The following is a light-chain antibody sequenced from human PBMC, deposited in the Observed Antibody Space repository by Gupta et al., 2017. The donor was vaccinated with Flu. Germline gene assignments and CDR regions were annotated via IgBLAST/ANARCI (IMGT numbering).Light chain of an antibody. CDR1: QSISNW. Sequence: PSTLSASVGDRVTITCRASQSISNWLAWYQQKPGKAPKLLIYKASTLESGVPSRFSGSGSGTEFTLTISSLQPDDFATYYGQQYNKWLNSFGPGTKLEVK. V-gene: IGKV1-5*03. J-gene: IGKJ2*01. CDR2: KAS. CDR3: QQYNKWLNS.